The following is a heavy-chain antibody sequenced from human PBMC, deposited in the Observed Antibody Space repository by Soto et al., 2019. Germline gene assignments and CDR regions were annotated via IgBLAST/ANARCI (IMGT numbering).Heavy chain of an antibody. J-gene: IGHJ4*02. D-gene: IGHD6-19*01. V-gene: IGHV3-15*07. CDR3: TRRIAVAGTYFFDY. CDR2: IKSISDGETT. Sequence: LLVESGGGFVQPGGSLRLSCVASGFTFSHACMDWVRQAPGKGLGWVGRIKSISDGETTNYAASVAGRFTISRDDSKSTLFLHVNSLKTEDTGVYYCTRRIAVAGTYFFDYWGQGTLVTVSS. CDR1: GFTFSHAC.